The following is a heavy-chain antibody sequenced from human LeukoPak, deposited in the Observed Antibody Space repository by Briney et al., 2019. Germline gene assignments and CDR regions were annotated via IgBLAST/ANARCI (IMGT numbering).Heavy chain of an antibody. V-gene: IGHV3-21*04. Sequence: KAGGSLRLSCAASGFTFSSYSMNWVRQAPGKGLEWVSSISSSSSYIYYADSVKGRFTISRDNSKNTLYLQMNSLRAEDTAVYYCAKAGYPYSSSLYYFDYWGQGTLVTVSS. J-gene: IGHJ4*02. CDR2: ISSSSSYI. CDR1: GFTFSSYS. D-gene: IGHD6-13*01. CDR3: AKAGYPYSSSLYYFDY.